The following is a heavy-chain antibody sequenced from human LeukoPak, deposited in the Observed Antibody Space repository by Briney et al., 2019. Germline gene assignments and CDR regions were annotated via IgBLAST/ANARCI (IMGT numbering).Heavy chain of an antibody. Sequence: GGSLRLSCAASGFTFSSYAVSWVRQAPGKGLEWASTISASGGSTYYADSVKGRFTISRDNSKNTVYLQMNSLRAEDTAVYYCAKSYSGRRGAFAIWDQGTMVTVSS. D-gene: IGHD1-26*01. CDR3: AKSYSGRRGAFAI. J-gene: IGHJ3*02. CDR2: ISASGGST. V-gene: IGHV3-23*01. CDR1: GFTFSSYA.